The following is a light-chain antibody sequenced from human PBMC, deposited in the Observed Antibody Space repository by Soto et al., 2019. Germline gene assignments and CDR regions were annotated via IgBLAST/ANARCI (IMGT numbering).Light chain of an antibody. Sequence: EIVMTQSPATLSVSLGDRATLSCRASQSVGSYLAWYQQKPGQAPRLLIYGASTRATGIPARFSGSGSETDFTLTISSLQPEDFATYSCQQSYTTPYTFGQGTKLEIK. CDR3: QQSYTTPYT. V-gene: IGKV3-15*01. J-gene: IGKJ2*01. CDR2: GAS. CDR1: QSVGSY.